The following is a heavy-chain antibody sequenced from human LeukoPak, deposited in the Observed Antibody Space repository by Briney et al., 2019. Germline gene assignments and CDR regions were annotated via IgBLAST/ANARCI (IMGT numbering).Heavy chain of an antibody. D-gene: IGHD3-10*02. CDR1: GDSISSTSYY. CDR2: IYYRGGT. J-gene: IGHJ6*02. CDR3: AGHDYHGRGGGGNGMGV. V-gene: IGHV4-39*01. Sequence: SETLSLTCAVSGDSISSTSYYWGWIRQPPGKGLEWIRSIYYRGGTYYNPSLKSRVTISVDTSKNQFSLKLTSLTAADTAVYYLAGHDYHGRGGGGNGMGVWGQGTTVTVSS.